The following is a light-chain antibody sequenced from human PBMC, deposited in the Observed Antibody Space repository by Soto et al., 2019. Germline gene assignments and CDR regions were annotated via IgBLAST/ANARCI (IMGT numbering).Light chain of an antibody. Sequence: IVLTQSPDTLSLSPGERATLSCRASQSVSRYLAWYQPKPCQAHRLLIYDASSRATGVPARFSGSGSGTDFTLSISSLEPEDFAVYYCQQRSNWPTWTFGQGTKVDIK. CDR2: DAS. J-gene: IGKJ1*01. CDR1: QSVSRY. V-gene: IGKV3-11*01. CDR3: QQRSNWPTWT.